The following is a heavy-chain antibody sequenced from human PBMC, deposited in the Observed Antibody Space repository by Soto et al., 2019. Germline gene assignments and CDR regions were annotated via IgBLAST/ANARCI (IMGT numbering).Heavy chain of an antibody. V-gene: IGHV5-51*01. J-gene: IGHJ6*02. Sequence: ESLKISCKGSGYTFTNYWIGWVRQMPGKGLEWMGIIYPGDSDTKYNPSFQGQVTISADKSITTTYLQWSSLKASDTAIYYCAASIFYYGMDVWGQGTTVTVSS. CDR1: GYTFTNYW. CDR2: IYPGDSDT. CDR3: AASIFYYGMDV.